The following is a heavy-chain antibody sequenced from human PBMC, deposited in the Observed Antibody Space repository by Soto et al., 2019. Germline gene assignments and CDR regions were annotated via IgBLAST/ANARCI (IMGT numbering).Heavy chain of an antibody. CDR2: IYYSGST. J-gene: IGHJ5*02. V-gene: IGHV4-61*01. CDR3: ARSLIIAAAGRAWFDP. Sequence: SETLSLTCTVSGGSVSSGSYYWSWIRQPPGKGLEWIGYIYYSGSTNYNPSLKSRVTISVDTSTNQFSLKLSSVTAADTAVYYCARSLIIAAAGRAWFDPWGQGTLVTVSS. D-gene: IGHD6-13*01. CDR1: GGSVSSGSYY.